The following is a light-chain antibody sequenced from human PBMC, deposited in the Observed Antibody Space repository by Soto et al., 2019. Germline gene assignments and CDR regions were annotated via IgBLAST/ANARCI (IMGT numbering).Light chain of an antibody. CDR3: SSYTSATTL. CDR2: EVS. CDR1: SNDIGGYDY. Sequence: QSVLTQPASVSGSPGQSITISCTGTSNDIGGYDYVSWYQQHPGKAPKLIIFEVSNRPSGVSNRFSGSKSGNTASLTISGLQAEDEADYYCSSYTSATTLFGGGTKLTVL. V-gene: IGLV2-14*03. J-gene: IGLJ2*01.